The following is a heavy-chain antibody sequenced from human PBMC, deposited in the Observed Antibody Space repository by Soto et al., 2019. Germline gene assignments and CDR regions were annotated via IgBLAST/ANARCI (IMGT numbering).Heavy chain of an antibody. CDR2: ISYDGSNK. CDR1: GFTFSSYA. J-gene: IGHJ4*02. D-gene: IGHD2-21*02. Sequence: GGSLRLSCAASGFTFSSYAMHWVRQAPGKGLEWVAVISYDGSNKYYADSVKGRFTISRDNSKNTLYLQMNSLRAEDTAVYYCARDPPAYCGGDCYIRWGQGTLVTVSS. V-gene: IGHV3-30-3*01. CDR3: ARDPPAYCGGDCYIR.